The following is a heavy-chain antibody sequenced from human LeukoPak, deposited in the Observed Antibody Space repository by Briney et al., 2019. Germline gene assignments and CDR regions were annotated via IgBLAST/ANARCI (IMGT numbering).Heavy chain of an antibody. Sequence: GGSLRLSCAASGFTFSSYAMFWLRQAPGKGLEWVTLISTDGSNEDYADSVKGRFTISRDNSKNTLYLQMNSLRAEDTAVYYCAKRAAAEIDYWGQGTLVTVSS. D-gene: IGHD6-13*01. CDR2: ISTDGSNE. CDR1: GFTFSSYA. V-gene: IGHV3-30-3*01. CDR3: AKRAAAEIDY. J-gene: IGHJ4*02.